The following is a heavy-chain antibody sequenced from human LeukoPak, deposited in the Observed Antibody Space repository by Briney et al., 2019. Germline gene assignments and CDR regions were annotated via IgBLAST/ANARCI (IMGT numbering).Heavy chain of an antibody. Sequence: ASVKVSCKASGYTFTGYYMHWVRQAPGQGREWMGWINPNSGGTNYAQKSQGRVTMTRDTSISTAYMELSRLRSDDTAVYYCASLAAAGTSDLYSYYYGMDVWGQGTTVTVSS. J-gene: IGHJ6*02. V-gene: IGHV1-2*02. CDR2: INPNSGGT. D-gene: IGHD6-13*01. CDR1: GYTFTGYY. CDR3: ASLAAAGTSDLYSYYYGMDV.